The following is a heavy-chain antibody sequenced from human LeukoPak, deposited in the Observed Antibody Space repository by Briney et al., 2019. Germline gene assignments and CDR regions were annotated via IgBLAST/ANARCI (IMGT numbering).Heavy chain of an antibody. CDR1: GFTFSSYE. V-gene: IGHV3-48*03. Sequence: GSLRLSCAASGFTFSSYEMNWVRQAPGKRLEWVSYISSSGSTIYYADSVKGRFTISRDNAKNTLYLQMNSLRAEDTAVYYCARDPFVLWFGESYFDYWGQGTLVTVSS. D-gene: IGHD3-10*01. CDR3: ARDPFVLWFGESYFDY. CDR2: ISSSGSTI. J-gene: IGHJ4*02.